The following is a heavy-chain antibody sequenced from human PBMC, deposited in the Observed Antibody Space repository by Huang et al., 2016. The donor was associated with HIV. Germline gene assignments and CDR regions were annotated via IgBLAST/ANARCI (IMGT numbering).Heavy chain of an antibody. CDR3: ARMFKYDSGGYWGNDAFDI. V-gene: IGHV4-34*02. J-gene: IGHJ3*02. D-gene: IGHD3-22*01. CDR1: GGSFSGHY. Sequence: QVQLQQWGAELLKPSETLSLTCAVSGGSFSGHYWTWIRQPPGRGLEWSGEMSDSGSTTYNPSLKSRVTSSGDTSQSQFSLKLNSVTAADTAIYYCARMFKYDSGGYWGNDAFDIWGQGTMVTVSS. CDR2: MSDSGST.